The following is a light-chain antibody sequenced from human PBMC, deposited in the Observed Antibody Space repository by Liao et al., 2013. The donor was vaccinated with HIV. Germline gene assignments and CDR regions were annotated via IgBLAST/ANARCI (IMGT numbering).Light chain of an antibody. CDR3: QVWDSDYPV. V-gene: IGLV3-21*01. J-gene: IGLJ3*02. Sequence: SYELTQPPSLSVAPGKTATLTCGGNNIGTKNVHWYQQKPGQAPVLVILYDKDRPSGIPERFSGSNSENTATLTISRVEAGDEADYYCQVWDSDYPVFGGGTKLTVL. CDR1: NIGTKN. CDR2: YDK.